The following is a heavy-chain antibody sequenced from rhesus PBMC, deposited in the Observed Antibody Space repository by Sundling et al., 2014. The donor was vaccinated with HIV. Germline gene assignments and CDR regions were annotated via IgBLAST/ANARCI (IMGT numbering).Heavy chain of an antibody. Sequence: EVQLVETGGGLVQPGGSLKLSCEASGFTFSSYGMSWVRQAPGKGLEWVSAINSGGGKTYYADSVKGRFTISRDNSKNTLSLQMNSLRAEDTAVYYCAKEGRYEDDYGYFTVDYWGQGVLVTVSS. CDR1: GFTFSSYG. V-gene: IGHV3S42*01. CDR2: INSGGGKT. CDR3: AKEGRYEDDYGYFTVDY. D-gene: IGHD3-9*01. J-gene: IGHJ4*01.